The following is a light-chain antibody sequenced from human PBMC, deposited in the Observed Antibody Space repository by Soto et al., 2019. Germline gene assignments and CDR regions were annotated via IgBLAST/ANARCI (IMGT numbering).Light chain of an antibody. CDR2: GPS. J-gene: IGKJ1*01. Sequence: EVVVTQSPATLSVSPGERATLSCRASQSVSTNVAWYQQKPGQAPRLLIYGPSTRASGVPARFSGSRSGREFTLTISSLQSEDFAVYYCHQYDDWPPAFGQGTKVEVK. V-gene: IGKV3-15*01. CDR1: QSVSTN. CDR3: HQYDDWPPA.